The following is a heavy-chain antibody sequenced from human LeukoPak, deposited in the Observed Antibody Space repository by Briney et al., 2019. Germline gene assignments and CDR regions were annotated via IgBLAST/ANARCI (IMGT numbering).Heavy chain of an antibody. J-gene: IGHJ4*02. CDR3: ARPGIAVAGTEDY. D-gene: IGHD6-19*01. Sequence: GGSLRLSCVASGFTFNSYWMTWVRQAPGKGLEWVANIKQDGSEKYYVDSVKGRFAITRDNAKNSLYLQMNSLRAEDTAVYYCARPGIAVAGTEDYWGQETLVTVSS. V-gene: IGHV3-7*01. CDR2: IKQDGSEK. CDR1: GFTFNSYW.